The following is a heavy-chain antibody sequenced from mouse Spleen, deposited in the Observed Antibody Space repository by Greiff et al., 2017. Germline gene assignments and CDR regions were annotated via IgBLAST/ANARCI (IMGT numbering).Heavy chain of an antibody. Sequence: VQLKQSVAELVRPGASVKLSCTASGFNIKNTYMPWVKQRPEQGLEWIGRIDPANGNTKYAPKFQGKATITADTSSNTAYLQLSSLTSEDTAIYYCASHYYDGSPWFAYWGQGTLVTVSA. D-gene: IGHD1-1*01. V-gene: IGHV14-3*01. CDR1: GFNIKNTY. CDR3: ASHYYDGSPWFAY. CDR2: IDPANGNT. J-gene: IGHJ3*01.